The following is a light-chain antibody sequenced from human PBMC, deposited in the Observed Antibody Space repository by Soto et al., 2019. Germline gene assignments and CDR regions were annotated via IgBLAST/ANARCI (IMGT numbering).Light chain of an antibody. V-gene: IGKV2-28*01. J-gene: IGKJ5*01. CDR3: QQYDKWPPIN. Sequence: DIVITQSPLSLPVTPGESASISFMSSRSLLHSNGYNYLDWYLQKPGQSPQLLIYLGSSTRATGIPARFSGSGSGTEFTLIISSLQSEDLAVYYCQQYDKWPPINFGKGTRREIK. CDR1: RSLLHSNGYNY. CDR2: LGSS.